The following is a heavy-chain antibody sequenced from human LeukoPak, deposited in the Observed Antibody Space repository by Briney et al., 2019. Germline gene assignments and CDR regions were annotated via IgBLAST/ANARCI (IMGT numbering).Heavy chain of an antibody. CDR3: ARHDFWSGYYTYYYYVDV. J-gene: IGHJ6*03. Sequence: GTSLRLSCAASGFTFSSYWMSWVRQAPGKGLEWVANIKQDGSEKYYVDSVKGRFTISRDNAKNSLYLQMNSLRAEDTAVYYCARHDFWSGYYTYYYYVDVWGKGTTVTVSS. D-gene: IGHD3-3*01. V-gene: IGHV3-7*01. CDR1: GFTFSSYW. CDR2: IKQDGSEK.